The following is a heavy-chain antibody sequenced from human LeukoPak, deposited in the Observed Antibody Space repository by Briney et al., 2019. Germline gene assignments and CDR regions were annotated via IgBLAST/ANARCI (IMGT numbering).Heavy chain of an antibody. V-gene: IGHV1-69*13. CDR3: ARDPLPPYYDSSGLPSAGDY. CDR2: IIPIFGTA. D-gene: IGHD3-22*01. J-gene: IGHJ4*02. CDR1: GYTFTSYG. Sequence: VASVTVSCKASGYTFTSYGISWVRQAPGQGLEWMGGIIPIFGTANYAQKFQGRVTITADESTSTAYMELSSLRSEDTAVYYCARDPLPPYYDSSGLPSAGDYWGQGTLVTVSS.